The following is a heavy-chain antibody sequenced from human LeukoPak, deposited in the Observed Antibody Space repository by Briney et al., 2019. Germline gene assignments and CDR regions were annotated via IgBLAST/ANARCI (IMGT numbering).Heavy chain of an antibody. CDR3: ARDLGLSGYDLLDY. V-gene: IGHV3-7*01. D-gene: IGHD5-12*01. Sequence: PGGSLRLSCAASGFTFSSYWMSWVRQAPGRGLEWVANIKQDGSEKYYVDSVKGRFTISRDNAKNSLDLQMNSLRVEDTAVYYCARDLGLSGYDLLDYWGQGTMVTVSS. J-gene: IGHJ4*02. CDR2: IKQDGSEK. CDR1: GFTFSSYW.